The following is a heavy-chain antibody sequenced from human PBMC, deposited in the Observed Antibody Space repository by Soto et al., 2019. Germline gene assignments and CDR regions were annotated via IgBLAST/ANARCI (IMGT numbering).Heavy chain of an antibody. CDR1: GFSFSSYA. Sequence: GGSLRLSCAASGFSFSSYAMSWVRQAPGEGLQCVSVITGSGGTTYYADSVKGRFTISRDNSKNTLYLQMNSLRADDTAIYYCAKVLHAYGDYAPFDYWGQGTLVTVSS. CDR2: ITGSGGTT. J-gene: IGHJ4*02. CDR3: AKVLHAYGDYAPFDY. V-gene: IGHV3-23*01. D-gene: IGHD4-17*01.